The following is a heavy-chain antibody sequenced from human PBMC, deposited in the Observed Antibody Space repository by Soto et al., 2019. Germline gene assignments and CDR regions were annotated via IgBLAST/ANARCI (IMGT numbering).Heavy chain of an antibody. D-gene: IGHD3-22*01. V-gene: IGHV3-74*01. J-gene: IGHJ4*02. CDR1: GFTFSSYW. CDR2: IKNDGSGT. Sequence: EVQLVESGGGLVQPGGSLRLSCAASGFTFSSYWMHWVRQVPGKGPVWVSRIKNDGSGTYYADSVKGRLTMSRDNAKNTVYLQMNSLRGEDTAVYYCVRGDGDYYDGNGYLGRHWGQGTLVTVSS. CDR3: VRGDGDYYDGNGYLGRH.